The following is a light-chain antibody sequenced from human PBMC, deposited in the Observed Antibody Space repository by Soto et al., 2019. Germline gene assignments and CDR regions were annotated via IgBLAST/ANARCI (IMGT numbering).Light chain of an antibody. CDR1: QSVRSY. V-gene: IGKV3-11*01. Sequence: EIVLTQSPATLSVSPGDRATLSCRASQSVRSYLAWYQQKPGQAPRLLSYHASNMATGIPARFSGSGSVTAYTPTIISLQEREFVADYCQQRRSWCSVTFGRGTKVDI. CDR3: QQRRSWCSVT. CDR2: HAS. J-gene: IGKJ1*01.